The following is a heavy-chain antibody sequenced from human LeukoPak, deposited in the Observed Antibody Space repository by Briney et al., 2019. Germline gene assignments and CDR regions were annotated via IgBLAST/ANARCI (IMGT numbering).Heavy chain of an antibody. CDR1: GFTFSSYA. CDR2: ISYDGSNK. CDR3: ETYYYDSSGYSVLDY. V-gene: IGHV3-30-3*01. Sequence: GGSLRLSCAASGFTFSSYAMHWVRQAPGKGLEWVAVISYDGSNKYYADSVKGRFTISRDNSKNTLYLQMNSLRAEDTAVYYCETYYYDSSGYSVLDYWGQGTLVTVSS. J-gene: IGHJ4*02. D-gene: IGHD3-22*01.